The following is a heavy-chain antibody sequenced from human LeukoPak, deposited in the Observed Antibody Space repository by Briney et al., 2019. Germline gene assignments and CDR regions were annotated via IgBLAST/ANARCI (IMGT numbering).Heavy chain of an antibody. J-gene: IGHJ4*02. CDR3: AKSGIEAAGSLVYFDY. CDR2: ISYDGSNK. Sequence: GGSLRLSCAASGFTFSSYGMHWVRQAPGKGLECVAIISYDGSNKYYTDYVKGRFTISRDNSKNTLYLQMNSLRAEDTAVYYCAKSGIEAAGSLVYFDYWGQGTLVTASS. CDR1: GFTFSSYG. D-gene: IGHD6-13*01. V-gene: IGHV3-30*18.